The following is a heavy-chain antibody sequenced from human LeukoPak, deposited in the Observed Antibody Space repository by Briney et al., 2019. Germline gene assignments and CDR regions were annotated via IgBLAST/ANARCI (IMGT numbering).Heavy chain of an antibody. CDR2: ISSNGGST. CDR3: VKMGYCSSTSCYNYCDY. J-gene: IGHJ4*02. Sequence: PGGALRLSCSAPGFTFSYYAMHWVRQAPGGGLEDVSAISSNGGSTHYADSVKGRFTMSRDNSKNTLYLQMTSLRAEDTAVYYCVKMGYCSSTSCYNYCDYWGQGTLVTVSS. D-gene: IGHD2-2*02. CDR1: GFTFSYYA. V-gene: IGHV3-64D*09.